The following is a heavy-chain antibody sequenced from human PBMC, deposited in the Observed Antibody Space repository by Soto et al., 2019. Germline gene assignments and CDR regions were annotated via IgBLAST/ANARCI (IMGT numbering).Heavy chain of an antibody. V-gene: IGHV1-58*01. J-gene: IGHJ6*03. D-gene: IGHD4-4*01. CDR2: IVVGSGNT. CDR3: AAGGHPSPRQGMTTVTTNYYYYMDV. Sequence: ASVKVSCKASGFTFTSSAVQWVRQARGQRLEWIGWIVVGSGNTNYAQKFQERVTITRDMSTSTAYMELSSLRSEDTAVYYCAAGGHPSPRQGMTTVTTNYYYYMDVWGKGTTVTVSS. CDR1: GFTFTSSA.